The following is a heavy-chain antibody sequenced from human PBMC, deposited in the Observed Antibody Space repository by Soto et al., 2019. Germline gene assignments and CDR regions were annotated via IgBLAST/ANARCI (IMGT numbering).Heavy chain of an antibody. CDR3: ARGRGYCSGGSCAGYYYYYMDV. CDR2: INHSGST. V-gene: IGHV4-34*01. J-gene: IGHJ6*03. CDR1: GGSFSGYY. D-gene: IGHD2-15*01. Sequence: SETLSLTCAVYGGSFSGYYWSWIRQPPGKGLEWIGEINHSGSTNYNPSLKSRVTISVDTSKNQFSLKLSSVTAADTAVYYCARGRGYCSGGSCAGYYYYYMDVWGKGTTVTVSS.